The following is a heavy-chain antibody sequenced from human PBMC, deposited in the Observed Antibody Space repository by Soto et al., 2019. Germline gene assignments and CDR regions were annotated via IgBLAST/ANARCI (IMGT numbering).Heavy chain of an antibody. Sequence: PGGSLRLSCAASGFTFSGSAMHWVRQASGKGLEWVGRIRSKANSYATAYAASVKGRFTISRDDSKNTAYLQMNILKTEDTAVYYCTGGGSSSWYEVYYMDVWGKGTTVTVSS. D-gene: IGHD6-13*01. V-gene: IGHV3-73*01. CDR3: TGGGSSSWYEVYYMDV. CDR1: GFTFSGSA. CDR2: IRSKANSYAT. J-gene: IGHJ6*03.